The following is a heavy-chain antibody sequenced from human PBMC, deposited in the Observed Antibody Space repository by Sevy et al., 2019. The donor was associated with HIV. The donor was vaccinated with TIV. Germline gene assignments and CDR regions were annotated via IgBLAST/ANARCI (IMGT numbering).Heavy chain of an antibody. CDR1: GGSFSGYY. V-gene: IGHV4-34*01. D-gene: IGHD6-6*01. CDR3: AMLGAARGDALDY. CDR2: INHSGST. J-gene: IGHJ4*02. Sequence: SETLSLTCAVYGGSFSGYYWSWIRQPPGKGLEWIGEINHSGSTNYNPSLKSRVTISVDTSKNQFSLKLSSVTAADTAVYYCAMLGAARGDALDYWGQGTLVTVSS.